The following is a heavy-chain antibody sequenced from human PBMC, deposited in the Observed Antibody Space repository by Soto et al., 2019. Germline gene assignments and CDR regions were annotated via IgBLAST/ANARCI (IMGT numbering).Heavy chain of an antibody. D-gene: IGHD1-26*01. CDR3: ARWGGSYGRAFDI. Sequence: ASVKVSCTASGYTFTSYGISLVRQAPGQGLGWMGWISAYNVNTNYAQKLQGRVTMTTDTSTSTAYMELRSLRSDDTAVYYCARWGGSYGRAFDIWGQGTMVTVSS. J-gene: IGHJ3*02. CDR2: ISAYNVNT. CDR1: GYTFTSYG. V-gene: IGHV1-18*04.